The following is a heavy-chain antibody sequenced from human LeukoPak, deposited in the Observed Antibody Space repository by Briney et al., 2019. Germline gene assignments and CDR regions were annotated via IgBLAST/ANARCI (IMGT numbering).Heavy chain of an antibody. V-gene: IGHV4-39*07. CDR1: GGSISSSSYY. CDR2: IYYSGST. J-gene: IGHJ4*02. D-gene: IGHD2-15*01. Sequence: PSETLSLTCTVSGGSISSSSYYWGWIRQPPGKGLEWIGSIYYSGSTNYNPSLKSRVTISVDTSKNQFSLKLSSVTAADTAVYYCARGGIVVVVAGYQDFDYWGQGTLVTVSS. CDR3: ARGGIVVVVAGYQDFDY.